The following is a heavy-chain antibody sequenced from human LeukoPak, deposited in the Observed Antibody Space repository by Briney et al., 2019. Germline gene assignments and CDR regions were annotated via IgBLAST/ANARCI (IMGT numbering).Heavy chain of an antibody. J-gene: IGHJ3*02. CDR3: ARGFGRGYQLPRGAFDI. V-gene: IGHV4-34*01. CDR2: INHSGST. D-gene: IGHD2-2*01. Sequence: SETLSLTCAVYGGSFSGYYWSWIRQPPGKGLEWIGEINHSGSTNYNPSLKSRVTISVDTSKNQFSLKLSSVTAADTAVYYCARGFGRGYQLPRGAFDIWGQGTMVTVSS. CDR1: GGSFSGYY.